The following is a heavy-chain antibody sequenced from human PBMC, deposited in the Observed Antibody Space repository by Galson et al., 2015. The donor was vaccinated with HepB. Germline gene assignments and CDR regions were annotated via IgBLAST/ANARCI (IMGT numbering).Heavy chain of an antibody. CDR2: ISGSGGST. CDR1: GFTFSSYA. Sequence: SLRLSCAASGFTFSSYAMSWVRQAPGKGLEWVSAISGSGGSTYYADSVKGRFTISRDNSKNTLYLQMNSLRAEDTAVYYCAKSLYYYGSGSYLGAFDIWGQGTMVTVSS. V-gene: IGHV3-23*01. CDR3: AKSLYYYGSGSYLGAFDI. J-gene: IGHJ3*02. D-gene: IGHD3-10*01.